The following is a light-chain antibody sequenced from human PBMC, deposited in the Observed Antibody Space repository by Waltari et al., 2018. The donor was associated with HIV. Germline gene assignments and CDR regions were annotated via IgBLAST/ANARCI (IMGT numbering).Light chain of an antibody. CDR2: WAS. CDR1: QSLLYSSNNYNY. V-gene: IGKV4-1*01. CDR3: QQYYSDLWT. J-gene: IGKJ1*01. Sequence: DIVMTQSPDSLAVSLGERATINCKSSQSLLYSSNNYNYLAWYQQKPGQPPKLLIYWASTRESGGPERFSGSGSGAQFNLTIRSLRAEDVATYYCQQYYSDLWTFGQGTKVEIK.